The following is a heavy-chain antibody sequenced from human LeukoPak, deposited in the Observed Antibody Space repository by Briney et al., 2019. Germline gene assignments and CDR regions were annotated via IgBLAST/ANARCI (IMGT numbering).Heavy chain of an antibody. Sequence: PSETLSLTCAVSGGSISNSYWWSWVRQPPGKGLEWIGEIYYSGSTDYNPSLKSRVTISLDKSRNQFSLKLYSVTAADTAVYYCARDRDSGSGRRSGLDVWGQGTTVTVSS. CDR2: IYYSGST. J-gene: IGHJ6*02. CDR3: ARDRDSGSGRRSGLDV. V-gene: IGHV4-4*02. CDR1: GGSISNSYW. D-gene: IGHD3-10*01.